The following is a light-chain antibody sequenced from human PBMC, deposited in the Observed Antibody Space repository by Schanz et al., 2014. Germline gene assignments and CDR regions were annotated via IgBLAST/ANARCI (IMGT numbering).Light chain of an antibody. CDR3: QQYYSTRT. CDR2: GTS. Sequence: EIVLTQSPGTLSLSPGERATLSCRASQSVSSSYLAWYQQKPGQAPRLLIYGTSIRATGIPDRFSGSGSGTEFTLTISSLQSEDFAVYYCQQYYSTRTFGQGTKVEIK. V-gene: IGKV3-20*01. CDR1: QSVSSSY. J-gene: IGKJ1*01.